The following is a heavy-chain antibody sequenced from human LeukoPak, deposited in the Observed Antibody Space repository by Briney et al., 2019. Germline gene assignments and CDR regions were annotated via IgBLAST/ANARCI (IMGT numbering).Heavy chain of an antibody. Sequence: SETLSLTCTVSGGSISSSSYYLGWIRQPPGKGLEWIGSIYYSGSTYYNPSLKSRVTISVDTSKNQFSLKLSSVTAADTAVYYCARPSSIAADNWFDPWGQGTLVTVSS. D-gene: IGHD6-13*01. CDR1: GGSISSSSYY. J-gene: IGHJ5*02. CDR2: IYYSGST. CDR3: ARPSSIAADNWFDP. V-gene: IGHV4-39*01.